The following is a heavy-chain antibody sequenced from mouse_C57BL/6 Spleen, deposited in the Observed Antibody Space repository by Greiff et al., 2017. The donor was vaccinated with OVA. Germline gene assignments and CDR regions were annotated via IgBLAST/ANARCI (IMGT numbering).Heavy chain of an antibody. CDR3: TRGEGAQATSAMDY. Sequence: EVKLVESGEGLVKPGGSLKLSCAASGFTFSSYAMSWVRQTPEKRLEWVAYISSGGDYIYYADTVKGRFTISRDNARNTLYLQMSSLKSEDTAMYYCTRGEGAQATSAMDYWGQGTSVTVSS. D-gene: IGHD3-2*02. V-gene: IGHV5-9-1*02. CDR1: GFTFSSYA. J-gene: IGHJ4*01. CDR2: ISSGGDYI.